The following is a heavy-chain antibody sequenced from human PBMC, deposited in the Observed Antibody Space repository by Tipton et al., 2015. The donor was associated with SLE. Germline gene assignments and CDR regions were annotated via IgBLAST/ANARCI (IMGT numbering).Heavy chain of an antibody. V-gene: IGHV4-59*12. CDR1: GGSISGSY. J-gene: IGHJ6*03. Sequence: TLSLTCSVSGGSISGSYWSWIRQPPRKGLEWIGYIYYSGSTNYNPSLMSRVTISVDTSKNQFSLKLSSVTAADTAVYYCARVPPDWGGDYYMDVWGKGTTVTVSS. CDR2: IYYSGST. CDR3: ARVPPDWGGDYYMDV. D-gene: IGHD7-27*01.